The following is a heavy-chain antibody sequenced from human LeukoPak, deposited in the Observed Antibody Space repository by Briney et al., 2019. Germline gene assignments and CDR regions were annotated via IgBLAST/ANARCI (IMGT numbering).Heavy chain of an antibody. CDR1: GGTFSSYA. J-gene: IGHJ5*02. V-gene: IGHV1-69*01. CDR2: IIPIFGTA. Sequence: ASVKVSCKASGGTFSSYAISWVRQAPGQGLEWMGGIIPIFGTANYAQRFQGRVTITADESTSTAYMELSSLRSEDTAVYYCARVPRLAAAGTGRFDPWGQGTLVTVSS. CDR3: ARVPRLAAAGTGRFDP. D-gene: IGHD6-13*01.